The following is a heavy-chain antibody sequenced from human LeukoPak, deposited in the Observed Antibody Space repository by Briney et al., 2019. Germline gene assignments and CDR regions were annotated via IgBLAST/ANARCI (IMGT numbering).Heavy chain of an antibody. J-gene: IGHJ4*02. Sequence: ASVKVSCKASGYTFTSYYIHWVRQAPGQGLEWMGWINPNSGGTNYAQKFQGRVTMTRDMSISTAYMELSRLRSDDTAVYYCASSPGWLLVRSLYYWGQGTLVTVSS. CDR3: ASSPGWLLVRSLYY. CDR1: GYTFTSYY. CDR2: INPNSGGT. V-gene: IGHV1-2*02. D-gene: IGHD3-22*01.